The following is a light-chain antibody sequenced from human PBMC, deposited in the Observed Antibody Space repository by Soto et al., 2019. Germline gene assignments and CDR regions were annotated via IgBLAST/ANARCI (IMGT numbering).Light chain of an antibody. CDR2: AAA. V-gene: IGKV3-20*01. CDR3: QQFSSYPLT. Sequence: EFVLMQSPGTLSLSPGERATLSCRASQTFRNNYLAGYQQKPGQAPRLLIHAAASTATGIPDRFSGGGSATDFTHTISRLEPEDFSVYYCQQFSSYPLTFGGGTKVDIK. J-gene: IGKJ4*01. CDR1: QTFRNNY.